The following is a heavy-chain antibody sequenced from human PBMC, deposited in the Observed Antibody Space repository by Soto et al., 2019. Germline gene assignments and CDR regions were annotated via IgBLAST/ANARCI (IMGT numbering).Heavy chain of an antibody. J-gene: IGHJ6*02. Sequence: GESLKISCKGSGYSFTSYWIGWVRQMPGKGLEWMGIIYPGDSDTRYSPSFQGQATISADKSISTAYLQWSSLEASDTAMYYCARLVRSRSPNYYYYYGMDVWGQGTTVTVSS. D-gene: IGHD2-2*01. V-gene: IGHV5-51*01. CDR2: IYPGDSDT. CDR1: GYSFTSYW. CDR3: ARLVRSRSPNYYYYYGMDV.